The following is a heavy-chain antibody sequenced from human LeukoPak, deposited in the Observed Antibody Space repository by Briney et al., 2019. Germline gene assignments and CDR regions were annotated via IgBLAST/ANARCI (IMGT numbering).Heavy chain of an antibody. V-gene: IGHV1-24*01. CDR2: FDPEDGET. J-gene: IGHJ3*02. Sequence: GASVKVSCKVSGYTLTELSMHWVRQAPGKGLEWMGGFDPEDGETIYAQKFQGRVTMTEDTSTDTAYMELSSLRSEDTAVYYCARALGYCSGGSCLPFDAFDIWGQGTMVTVSS. CDR1: GYTLTELS. D-gene: IGHD2-15*01. CDR3: ARALGYCSGGSCLPFDAFDI.